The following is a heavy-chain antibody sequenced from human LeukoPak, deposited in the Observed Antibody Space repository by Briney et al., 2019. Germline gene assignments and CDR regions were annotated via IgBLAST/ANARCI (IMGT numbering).Heavy chain of an antibody. V-gene: IGHV4-39*01. CDR3: ARQSSWRGRYCFDP. J-gene: IGHJ5*02. D-gene: IGHD3-3*01. Sequence: PSETLSLTSTVSAGVIGSSNYYWSWIRQTPGTGLEWIGSISYNGHTNYNPSLKSRVTISGDTSEDHFSLQVRSVTAADTAVYYCARQSSWRGRYCFDPWGQGIMVIVSS. CDR1: AGVIGSSNYY. CDR2: ISYNGHT.